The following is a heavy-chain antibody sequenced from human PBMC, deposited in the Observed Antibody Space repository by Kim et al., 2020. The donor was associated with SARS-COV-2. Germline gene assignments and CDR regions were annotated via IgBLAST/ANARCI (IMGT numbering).Heavy chain of an antibody. J-gene: IGHJ6*02. CDR1: GGSISSSSYY. V-gene: IGHV4-39*01. D-gene: IGHD6-13*01. CDR3: ARRTRIAAAASYYYYYGMDV. Sequence: SETLSLTCTVSGGSISSSSYYWGWIRQPPGKGLEWIGSIYYSGSTYYNPSLKSRVTISVDTSKNQFSLKLSSVTAADTAVYYCARRTRIAAAASYYYYYGMDVWGQGTTVTVSS. CDR2: IYYSGST.